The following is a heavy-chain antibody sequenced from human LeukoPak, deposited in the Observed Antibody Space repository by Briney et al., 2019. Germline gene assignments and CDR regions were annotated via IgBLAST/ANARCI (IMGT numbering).Heavy chain of an antibody. Sequence: GGSLRLSCVASRFTPNNHAMSWVRQAPGKGLEWVSGIGGSGGSTYYADSVKGRFTISRDSSKNTLYLQMNSLRAEDTAIYYCAKGGSWWGNWNDGLNTTPDYWGQGTLVTVSS. V-gene: IGHV3-23*01. CDR3: AKGGSWWGNWNDGLNTTPDY. CDR2: IGGSGGST. CDR1: RFTPNNHA. D-gene: IGHD1-1*01. J-gene: IGHJ4*02.